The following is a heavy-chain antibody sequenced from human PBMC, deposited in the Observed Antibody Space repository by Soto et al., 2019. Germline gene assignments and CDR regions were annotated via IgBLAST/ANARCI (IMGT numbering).Heavy chain of an antibody. D-gene: IGHD6-13*01. Sequence: SETLSLTCAVYGGSFSAYYWSWIRQPPGKGLEWIGEINHSGSANYNPSLKSRVTISIDTSKNQFSLKLSSVTAADTAVYYCARSGQQLIRGGVGRFDYWGQGTLVTVSS. V-gene: IGHV4-34*01. CDR2: INHSGSA. J-gene: IGHJ4*02. CDR1: GGSFSAYY. CDR3: ARSGQQLIRGGVGRFDY.